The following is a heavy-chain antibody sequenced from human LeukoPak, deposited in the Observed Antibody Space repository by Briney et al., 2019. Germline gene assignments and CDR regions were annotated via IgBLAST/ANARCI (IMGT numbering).Heavy chain of an antibody. CDR3: ARQERQAFDY. CDR1: GYTFTSYG. Sequence: ASVKVSCTASGYTFTSYGLIWVRQAPGQGLEWMGWISPYSGNTNYAQKLQGRVTMTTDTSTSTAYMELRSLRSDDTAVYYCARQERQAFDYWGQGTLVTVSS. D-gene: IGHD1-1*01. CDR2: ISPYSGNT. J-gene: IGHJ4*02. V-gene: IGHV1-18*01.